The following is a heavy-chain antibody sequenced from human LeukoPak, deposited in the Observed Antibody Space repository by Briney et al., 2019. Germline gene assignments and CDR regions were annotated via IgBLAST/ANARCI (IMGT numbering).Heavy chain of an antibody. D-gene: IGHD6-13*01. J-gene: IGHJ4*02. Sequence: ASVKVSCKASGYTFTSYGISWVRPAPGQGLEWMGRIIPILGIANYAQKFQGRVTITADKSTSTAYMELSSLRSEDTAVYYCAIGYSSSWYWGYWGQGTLVTVSS. V-gene: IGHV1-69*04. CDR3: AIGYSSSWYWGY. CDR1: GYTFTSYG. CDR2: IIPILGIA.